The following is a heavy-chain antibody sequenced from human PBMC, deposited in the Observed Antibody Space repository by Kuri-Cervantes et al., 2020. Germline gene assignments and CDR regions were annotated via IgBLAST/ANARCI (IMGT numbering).Heavy chain of an antibody. CDR2: ISGSGGST. D-gene: IGHD3-22*01. J-gene: IGHJ4*02. CDR1: GFTFSSYA. V-gene: IGHV3-23*01. CDR3: AKDHYYYDIPY. Sequence: GESLKISFAASGFTFSSYAMSWVRQAPGKGLEWVSAISGSGGSTYYADSVKGRFTISRDNSKNTLYLQMNSLRAEDTAVYYCAKDHYYYDIPYWGQGTLVTVSS.